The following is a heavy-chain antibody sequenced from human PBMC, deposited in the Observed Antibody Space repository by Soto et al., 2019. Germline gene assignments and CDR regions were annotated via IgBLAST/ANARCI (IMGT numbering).Heavy chain of an antibody. V-gene: IGHV4-61*01. J-gene: IGHJ6*02. CDR2: MFYSGTI. CDR3: ARDQRIPTAGTPYYYYDLDV. D-gene: IGHD6-13*01. CDR1: GGSVRSGNYF. Sequence: SETLSLTCTVSGGSVRSGNYFWSWLRQPPGKGLEWIGNMFYSGTINYNPSLKSRVTIIVDTSKNQFSLRLTSVTAADTAIYYCARDQRIPTAGTPYYYYDLDVWGPGTTVTVSS.